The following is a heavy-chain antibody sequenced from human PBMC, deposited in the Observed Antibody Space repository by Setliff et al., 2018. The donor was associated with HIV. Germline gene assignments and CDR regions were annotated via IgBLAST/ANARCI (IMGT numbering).Heavy chain of an antibody. J-gene: IGHJ4*02. CDR1: GFTFDDYA. CDR3: AAAGKA. V-gene: IGHV3-9*01. D-gene: IGHD6-19*01. CDR2: ISWNSGII. Sequence: SLRLSCAASGFTFDDYAMHWVRQAPGKGLEWFSGISWNSGIIDYVGSVKGRFTISRDKAKKILYLHMSSLRVEDTAVYYCAAAGKAWGQGTLVTVSS.